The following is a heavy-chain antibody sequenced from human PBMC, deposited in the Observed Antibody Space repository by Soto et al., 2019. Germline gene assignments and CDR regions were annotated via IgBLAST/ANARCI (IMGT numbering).Heavy chain of an antibody. CDR1: GGSISGYY. CDR2: IYYSGTT. Sequence: QVQLQESGPGLVKPSETLSLTCTVSGGSISGYYWSWIRQPPGKGLEWIGYIYYSGTTNYDPSLKSRVTMSVDTSKNQFSLKLSSVTAADTAVYYCERLTGGTYLSFYYYIGVGGKGTTFTVSS. V-gene: IGHV4-59*01. CDR3: ERLTGGTYLSFYYYIGV. J-gene: IGHJ6*03. D-gene: IGHD2-8*02.